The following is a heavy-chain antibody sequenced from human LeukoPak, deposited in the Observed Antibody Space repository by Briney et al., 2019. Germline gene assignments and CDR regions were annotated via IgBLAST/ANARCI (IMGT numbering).Heavy chain of an antibody. CDR1: GFTFSSYS. V-gene: IGHV3-21*01. D-gene: IGHD3-10*02. CDR3: ARGRGLSVLGSFDY. J-gene: IGHJ4*02. CDR2: ISSSSSYI. Sequence: PGGSLRLSCAASGFTFSSYSMNWVRQAPGKGLEWVSSISSSSSYIYYADSMKGRFTISRDNAKNSLYLQMNSLRAEDTAVYYCARGRGLSVLGSFDYWGQGTLVTVSS.